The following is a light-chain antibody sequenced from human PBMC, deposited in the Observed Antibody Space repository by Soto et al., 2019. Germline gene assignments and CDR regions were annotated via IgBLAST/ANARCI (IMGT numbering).Light chain of an antibody. J-gene: IGKJ2*04. V-gene: IGKV1-39*01. CDR1: QTISSY. CDR2: GAS. Sequence: EIPMTQSPSSTSASVGDRVTISCRASQTISSYLIWYKQKPGKAPQLLIYGASTLQSGVSSRFRGSGFGTDFTLTITNLQSEEFATYYCQQSYGSPRSFGQGTNIDIK. CDR3: QQSYGSPRS.